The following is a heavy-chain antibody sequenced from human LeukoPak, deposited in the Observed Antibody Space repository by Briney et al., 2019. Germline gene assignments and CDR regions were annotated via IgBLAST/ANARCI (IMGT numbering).Heavy chain of an antibody. CDR2: ISSSSSYI. J-gene: IGHJ5*02. V-gene: IGHV3-21*01. Sequence: PGGSLRLSCAASGFTFSSYSMNWVRQAPGKGLEWVSSISSSSSYIYYADSVKGRFTISRDNAKNSLYLQMNSLRAEDTTVYYCARDRGYCGGDCYSVNWFDPWGQGTLVTVSS. CDR3: ARDRGYCGGDCYSVNWFDP. CDR1: GFTFSSYS. D-gene: IGHD2-21*02.